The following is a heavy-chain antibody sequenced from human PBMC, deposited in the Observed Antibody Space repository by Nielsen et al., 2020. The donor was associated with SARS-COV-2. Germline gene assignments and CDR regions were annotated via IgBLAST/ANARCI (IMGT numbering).Heavy chain of an antibody. CDR1: GFTFSSYW. J-gene: IGHJ6*02. D-gene: IGHD2-2*01. Sequence: GESLKISCAASGFTFSSYWMSWVRQAPGKGLEWVANIKQDGSEKYYVDSVKGRFTISRDNAKNSLYLQMNSLRAEDTALYYCATLTSTVHSYYYGMDVWGQGTTVTVSS. CDR3: ATLTSTVHSYYYGMDV. CDR2: IKQDGSEK. V-gene: IGHV3-7*05.